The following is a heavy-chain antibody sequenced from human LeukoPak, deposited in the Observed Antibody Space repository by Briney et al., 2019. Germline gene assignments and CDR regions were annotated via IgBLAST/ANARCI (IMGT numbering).Heavy chain of an antibody. CDR3: ARDKDFGFDY. D-gene: IGHD3-10*01. J-gene: IGHJ4*02. CDR1: GFTVSSNY. Sequence: GGSLRLSCAASGFTVSSNYMNWVRQAPGKGLEWVSYFSTSSGTISYADSVKGRFTISRDDAKNSLYLQMNSLRDEDTAVYYCARDKDFGFDYWGQGTLVTVSS. V-gene: IGHV3-48*02. CDR2: FSTSSGTI.